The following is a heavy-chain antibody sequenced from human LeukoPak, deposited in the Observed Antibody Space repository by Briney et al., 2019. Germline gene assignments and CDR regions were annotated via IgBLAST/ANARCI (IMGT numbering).Heavy chain of an antibody. V-gene: IGHV1-46*01. J-gene: IGHJ4*02. CDR2: ITPSGDGT. Sequence: GASVKVSCKASGYTFTGYYMHWVRQAPGQGLEWMGIITPSGDGTSYAQNFQGRVSMTRDTSTSTVYMELSSLRSEDTAVYYCARMAAAKDYFDYWGQGTLVTVSS. D-gene: IGHD6-13*01. CDR1: GYTFTGYY. CDR3: ARMAAAKDYFDY.